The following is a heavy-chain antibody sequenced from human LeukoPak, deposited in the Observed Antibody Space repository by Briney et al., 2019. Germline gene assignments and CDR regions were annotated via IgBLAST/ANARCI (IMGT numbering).Heavy chain of an antibody. Sequence: GGSLRLSCAASGFTFSSYAMHWVRLAPGKGLEWVAVISSDGSNKYYADSVKGRFIISRDNAKNTLYLQMNSLRAEDTAVYYCARAFCSGATCYSMDYWGQGTLVTVSS. D-gene: IGHD2-15*01. V-gene: IGHV3-30*04. CDR3: ARAFCSGATCYSMDY. J-gene: IGHJ4*02. CDR2: ISSDGSNK. CDR1: GFTFSSYA.